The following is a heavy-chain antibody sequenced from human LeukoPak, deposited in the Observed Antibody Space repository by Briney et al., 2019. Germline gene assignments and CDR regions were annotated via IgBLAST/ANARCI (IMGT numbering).Heavy chain of an antibody. D-gene: IGHD3-22*01. Sequence: GASVKVSCKASGYTFTSYYMHWVRRAPGQGLEWMGIINPSGGSTSYAQKFQGRVTMTRDTSTSTVYMELSSLRSEDTAVYYCARASYYDSSGCPSYAFDIWGQGTMVTVSS. J-gene: IGHJ3*02. V-gene: IGHV1-46*01. CDR3: ARASYYDSSGCPSYAFDI. CDR1: GYTFTSYY. CDR2: INPSGGST.